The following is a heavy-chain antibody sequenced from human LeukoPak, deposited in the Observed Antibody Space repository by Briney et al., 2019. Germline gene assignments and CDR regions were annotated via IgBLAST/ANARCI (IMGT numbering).Heavy chain of an antibody. V-gene: IGHV4-59*08. CDR1: GGSISSYY. J-gene: IGHJ4*02. D-gene: IGHD2/OR15-2a*01. CDR2: ISDIGSI. CDR3: AGHHPRNTVDF. Sequence: PSETLSLTCTVSGGSISSYYWSWIRQPPGEGLEWIANISDIGSINYNPSLKSRVTISLDTSKNQFSLKLSSVTAADTAVYYCAGHHPRNTVDFWGQGTLVTVSS.